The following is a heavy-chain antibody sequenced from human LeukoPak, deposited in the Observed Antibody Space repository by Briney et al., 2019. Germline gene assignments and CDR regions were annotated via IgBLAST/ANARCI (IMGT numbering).Heavy chain of an antibody. CDR2: IYYTGST. V-gene: IGHV4-59*08. Sequence: SETLSLTCTVSGGSISTYYWSWIRQPPGKGLEWIGYIYYTGSTSYNPSLKSRVTISVDTSKNQFSLKLSSVTAAETAVYYCARVRSFGYYYYYMDVWGKGTTVTVSS. D-gene: IGHD3-16*01. CDR1: GGSISTYY. J-gene: IGHJ6*03. CDR3: ARVRSFGYYYYYMDV.